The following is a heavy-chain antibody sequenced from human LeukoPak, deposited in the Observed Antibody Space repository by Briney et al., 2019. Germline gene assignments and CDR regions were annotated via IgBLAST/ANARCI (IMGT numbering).Heavy chain of an antibody. D-gene: IGHD5-24*01. CDR3: ARDEDGYNPFDY. CDR2: ISAYNGNT. CDR1: GYTFTSYG. Sequence: ASVKVSCKASGYTFTSYGISWVRQAPGQELEWMGWISAYNGNTNYAQKLQGRVTMTTDTSTSTAYMELRSLRSDDTAVYYCARDEDGYNPFDYWGQGTLVTVSS. V-gene: IGHV1-18*01. J-gene: IGHJ4*02.